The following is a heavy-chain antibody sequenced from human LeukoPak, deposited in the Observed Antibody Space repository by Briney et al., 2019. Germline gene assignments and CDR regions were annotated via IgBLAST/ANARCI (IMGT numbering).Heavy chain of an antibody. J-gene: IGHJ4*02. CDR1: GGSISSSSYY. Sequence: PSETLSLTCTVSGGSISSSSYYWGWIRQPPEKGLEWIGSIYYSGSTYYNPSLKSRVTISVDTSKNQFSLKLSSVTAAGTAVYYCARHPHRSLDYWGQGTLVTVSS. CDR3: ARHPHRSLDY. V-gene: IGHV4-39*01. CDR2: IYYSGST.